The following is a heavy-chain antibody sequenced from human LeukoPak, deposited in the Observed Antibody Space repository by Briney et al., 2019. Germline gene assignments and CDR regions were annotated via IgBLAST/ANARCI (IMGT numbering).Heavy chain of an antibody. Sequence: PSETLSLTCTVSGGSISSYYWTWIRQPPGKGLEWIGYVYDSGSTNYNPSLKSRVTISVDSSKNQFSLKLSSVTAADTAVYYCAALGSDGFNFLAFDIWGQGIMVSVSS. CDR1: GGSISSYY. CDR3: AALGSDGFNFLAFDI. J-gene: IGHJ3*02. V-gene: IGHV4-59*08. D-gene: IGHD5-24*01. CDR2: VYDSGST.